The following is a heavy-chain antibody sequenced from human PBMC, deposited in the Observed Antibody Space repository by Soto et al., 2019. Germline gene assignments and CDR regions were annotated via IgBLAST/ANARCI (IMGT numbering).Heavy chain of an antibody. Sequence: PSETLSLTCTVSGGSVSGASYYWSWIRQPPGKGLEWIGNINHSGATNYNPSLKTRATISVDTSKKQFSLKLRSVTSADTAVYYCARGLHFYGSGSPDINGYWGQGTLVTVSS. CDR1: GGSVSGASYY. CDR3: ARGLHFYGSGSPDINGY. J-gene: IGHJ4*02. V-gene: IGHV4-61*01. D-gene: IGHD3-10*01. CDR2: INHSGAT.